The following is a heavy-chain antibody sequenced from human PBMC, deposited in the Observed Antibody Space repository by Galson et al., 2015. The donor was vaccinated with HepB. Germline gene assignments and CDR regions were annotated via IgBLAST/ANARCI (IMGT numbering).Heavy chain of an antibody. V-gene: IGHV3-53*05. J-gene: IGHJ4*02. Sequence: SLRLSCAASGFTVTNNYMRWVRQAPGKGLEWVSVIYSDGSTYYADSVKGRFTISRDNSKNTLYLQMNSLRAEDTAVYYCAKVAGGEAAAGIGSFDYWGQGTLVTVSS. CDR1: GFTVTNNY. D-gene: IGHD6-13*01. CDR3: AKVAGGEAAAGIGSFDY. CDR2: IYSDGST.